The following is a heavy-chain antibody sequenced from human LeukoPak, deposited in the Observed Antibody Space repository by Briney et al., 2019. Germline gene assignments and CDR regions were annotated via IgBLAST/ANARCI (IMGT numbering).Heavy chain of an antibody. V-gene: IGHV4-59*01. Sequence: SETLSLTCTISGGSISSYYWSWIRQPPGKGLEWIGYIYYSGSTNYNPSLKGRVTISVDASKNQFSLKLSSVTAADTAVYYCARGPLDYWGQGTLVTVSS. CDR3: ARGPLDY. CDR2: IYYSGST. J-gene: IGHJ4*02. CDR1: GGSISSYY.